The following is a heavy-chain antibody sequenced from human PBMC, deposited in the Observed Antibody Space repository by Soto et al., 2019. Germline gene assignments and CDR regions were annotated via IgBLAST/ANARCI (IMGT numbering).Heavy chain of an antibody. CDR1: GFTFSTYA. V-gene: IGHV3-23*01. CDR2: IRGSGDST. D-gene: IGHD4-17*01. CDR3: AKSLYGGLDY. Sequence: GGSLRLSCAASGFTFSTYAMSWVRQAPGKGLEWVSGIRGSGDSTHYADSVKGRFTISRDNSKNTLYLQMNSLRVEDTGVYYCAKSLYGGLDYWGQGTLVTVSS. J-gene: IGHJ4*02.